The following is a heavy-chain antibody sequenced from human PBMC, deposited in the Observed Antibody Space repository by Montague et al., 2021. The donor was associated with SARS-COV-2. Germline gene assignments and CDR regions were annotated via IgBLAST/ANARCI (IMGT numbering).Heavy chain of an antibody. Sequence: SETLSLTCAVYGGSFSGYYWSWIRQPPGKGLEWIGEINHGGSTNYNPSLKSRVTISVDTSKNQFSLKLSSVTAADTAVYYCARDAAVAGIDYWGQGTLVTVSS. CDR3: ARDAAVAGIDY. CDR2: INHGGST. V-gene: IGHV4-34*01. J-gene: IGHJ4*02. D-gene: IGHD6-19*01. CDR1: GGSFSGYY.